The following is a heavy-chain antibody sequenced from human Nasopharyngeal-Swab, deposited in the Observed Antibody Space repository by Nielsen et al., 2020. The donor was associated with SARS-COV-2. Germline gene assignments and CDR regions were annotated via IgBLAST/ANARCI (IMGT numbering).Heavy chain of an antibody. D-gene: IGHD1-14*01. Sequence: GESLKISCAASGFTFSSFGMHWVRQAPGKGLEWVARISPDGNKKDYVDSVKGRFTMSRDNSNNMLYLQMNSLRVEDTAVYHCARDDGQPGDSWGQGTLVTVSS. CDR1: GFTFSSFG. CDR3: ARDDGQPGDS. J-gene: IGHJ4*02. CDR2: ISPDGNKK. V-gene: IGHV3-30*03.